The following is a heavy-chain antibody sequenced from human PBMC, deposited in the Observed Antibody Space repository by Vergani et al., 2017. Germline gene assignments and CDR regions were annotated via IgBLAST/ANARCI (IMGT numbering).Heavy chain of an antibody. Sequence: EVQLLESGGGLVQPGGSLRLSCAASKFTFSNYAMSWVRQAPGKGLEWVSTISGSGVSTYYADSVKGRFTISRDNSKNTLYLQMNSLRAEDTAVYYCAKLWARAYWGQGTLVTVSS. CDR2: ISGSGVST. CDR1: KFTFSNYA. D-gene: IGHD3-10*01. V-gene: IGHV3-23*01. J-gene: IGHJ4*02. CDR3: AKLWARAY.